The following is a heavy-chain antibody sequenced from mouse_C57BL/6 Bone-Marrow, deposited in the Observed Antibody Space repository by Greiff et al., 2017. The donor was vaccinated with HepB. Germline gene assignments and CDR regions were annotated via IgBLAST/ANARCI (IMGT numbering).Heavy chain of an antibody. D-gene: IGHD1-1*01. Sequence: EVKLEESGGDLVKPGGSLKLSCAASGFTFSSYGMSWVRQTPDKRLEWVATISSGGSYTYYPDSVKGRFTISRDNAKNTLYLQMSSLKSEDTAMYYCARQDHYYGSSLSAMDYWGQGTSVTVSS. CDR3: ARQDHYYGSSLSAMDY. J-gene: IGHJ4*01. CDR1: GFTFSSYG. V-gene: IGHV5-6*02. CDR2: ISSGGSYT.